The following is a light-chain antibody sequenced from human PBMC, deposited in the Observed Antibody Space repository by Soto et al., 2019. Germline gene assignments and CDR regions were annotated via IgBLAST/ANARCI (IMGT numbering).Light chain of an antibody. CDR2: GAS. CDR3: QQYGNSPLT. CDR1: QSVSSSY. J-gene: IGKJ1*01. Sequence: EIVLTQSPGTLSLSPGERATLSCRASQSVSSSYLAWYQQKPGQAPRLLIYGASSRATGIPDRFSGSGSGIDFTLTISRLEPEDFAVYYCQQYGNSPLTFGQGTKVEIK. V-gene: IGKV3-20*01.